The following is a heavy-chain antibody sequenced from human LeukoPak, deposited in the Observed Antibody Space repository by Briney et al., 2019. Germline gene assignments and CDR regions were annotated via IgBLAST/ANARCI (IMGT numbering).Heavy chain of an antibody. V-gene: IGHV4-34*01. J-gene: IGHJ6*03. Sequence: PSETLSLTCAVYGGSFSGYYWSWIRQPPGKGLEWIGEINHSGSTNYNPSLKSRVTISVDTSKNQFSLKLSSVTAADTAVYYCATQNHYYYYYYMDVWGKGTTVTISS. CDR3: ATQNHYYYYYYMDV. CDR1: GGSFSGYY. CDR2: INHSGST.